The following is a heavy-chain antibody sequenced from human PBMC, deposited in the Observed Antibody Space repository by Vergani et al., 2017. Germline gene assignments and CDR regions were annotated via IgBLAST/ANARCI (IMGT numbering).Heavy chain of an antibody. CDR2: IYYRGST. J-gene: IGHJ3*02. Sequence: QVQLQESGPGLVKPSETLSLTCTVSGGSISSYYWSWIRQPPGKGLEWIGYIYYRGSTTYNPSLKSRVTISVDTSKNQFSLKLISVTAADTAVYYCARAPHDAFDIWGQGTMVTVSS. CDR3: ARAPHDAFDI. V-gene: IGHV4-59*01. CDR1: GGSISSYY.